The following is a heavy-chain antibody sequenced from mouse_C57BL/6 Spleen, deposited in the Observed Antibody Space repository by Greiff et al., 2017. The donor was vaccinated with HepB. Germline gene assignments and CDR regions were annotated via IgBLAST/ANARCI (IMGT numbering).Heavy chain of an antibody. J-gene: IGHJ4*01. CDR3: ARFPHDSGAMDD. Sequence: VQLQQSGAELVKPGASVKLSCKASGYTFTSYWMHWVKQRPGQGLEWIGMIHPNSGSTNYNEKFKSKATLTVDKSSSTAYMQLSSLTSEDSAVYYCARFPHDSGAMDDWGQGTSVTVSS. CDR2: IHPNSGST. CDR1: GYTFTSYW. V-gene: IGHV1-64*01. D-gene: IGHD2-4*01.